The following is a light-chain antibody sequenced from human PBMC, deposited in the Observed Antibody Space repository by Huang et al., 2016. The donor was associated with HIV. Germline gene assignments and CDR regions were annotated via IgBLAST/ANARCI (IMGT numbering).Light chain of an antibody. CDR2: GAS. CDR3: QQYDTWPPLT. V-gene: IGKV3-15*01. J-gene: IGKJ4*01. CDR1: QSVGGK. Sequence: ILLTQFPATLSVSPGQRVTLSCRASQSVGGKLAWYQQRPGQAPRLLIYGASTRVPTIPDRFSGSGSGTEFTRTISSLQSEDCAVYYCQQYDTWPPLTFGGGTKV.